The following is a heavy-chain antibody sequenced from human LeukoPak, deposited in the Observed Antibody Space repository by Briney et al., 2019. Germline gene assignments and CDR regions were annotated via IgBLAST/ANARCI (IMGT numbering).Heavy chain of an antibody. CDR1: GGTFSSYA. D-gene: IGHD6-6*01. J-gene: IGHJ6*03. CDR3: ATRRGSSSSWMGWYCYYMDV. Sequence: ASVKVSCKASGGTFSSYAISWVRQAPGQGLEWMGGIIPIFGTANYAQKFQGRVTITTDESTSTAYMELSSLRSEDTAVYYCATRRGSSSSWMGWYCYYMDVWGKGTTVTVSS. CDR2: IIPIFGTA. V-gene: IGHV1-69*05.